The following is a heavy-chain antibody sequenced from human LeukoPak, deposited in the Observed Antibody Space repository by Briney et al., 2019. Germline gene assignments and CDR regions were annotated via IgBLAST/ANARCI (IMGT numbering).Heavy chain of an antibody. CDR3: ARGLLWFGESGDLN. J-gene: IGHJ4*02. V-gene: IGHV3-7*01. CDR2: IKQDGSEK. CDR1: GFTFSSYW. Sequence: PGGSLRLSCAASGFTFSSYWMSWVRQAPGKGLEWVANIKQDGSEKYYVDSVKGRFTVSRDNAKNSLYLQMNSLRAEDTAVYYCARGLLWFGESGDLNWGQGTLVTVSS. D-gene: IGHD3-10*01.